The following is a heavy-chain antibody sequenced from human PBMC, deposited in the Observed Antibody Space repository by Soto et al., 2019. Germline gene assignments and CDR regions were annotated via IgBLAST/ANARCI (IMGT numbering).Heavy chain of an antibody. J-gene: IGHJ3*02. CDR2: IIPILGIA. Sequence: EASVKVSCKASGGTFSSYTISWVRQAPGQGLEWMGRIIPILGIANYAQKFQGRVTITADKSTSTAYMELSSLRSEDTAVYYCASDDFWSGYPTGPTDAFDIWGQGTTVTVSS. CDR1: GGTFSSYT. CDR3: ASDDFWSGYPTGPTDAFDI. V-gene: IGHV1-69*02. D-gene: IGHD3-3*01.